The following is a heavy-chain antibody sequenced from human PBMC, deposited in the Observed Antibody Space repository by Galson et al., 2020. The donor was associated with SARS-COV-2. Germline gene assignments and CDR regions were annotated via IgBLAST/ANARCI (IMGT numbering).Heavy chain of an antibody. Sequence: SGPTLVKPTQTLTMTCTFSGFSFTTREVGVAWIRQPPGKALEWLALIYWNDDKRYSPSLRSRLAITKDTSKSHIALTRTNMDPVDTATYCCGHRKFSVVCQYYFGSWGQGILVTVSS. CDR1: GFSFTTREVG. CDR3: GHRKFSVVCQYYFGS. V-gene: IGHV2-5*01. CDR2: IYWNDDK. J-gene: IGHJ4*02.